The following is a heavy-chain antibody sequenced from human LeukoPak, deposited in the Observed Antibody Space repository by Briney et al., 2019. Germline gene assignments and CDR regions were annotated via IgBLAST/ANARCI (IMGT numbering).Heavy chain of an antibody. CDR1: GFTFSSYS. V-gene: IGHV3-21*01. D-gene: IGHD4-17*01. Sequence: PGGSLRLSCAASGFTFSSYSMNWVRQAPGKGLEWVSSISSSSSYIYYADSVKGRFTISRDNAKNSLYLRMNSLRAEDTAVYYCARDSYPSTWYTVTTFHYYFDYWGQGTLVTVSS. J-gene: IGHJ4*02. CDR3: ARDSYPSTWYTVTTFHYYFDY. CDR2: ISSSSSYI.